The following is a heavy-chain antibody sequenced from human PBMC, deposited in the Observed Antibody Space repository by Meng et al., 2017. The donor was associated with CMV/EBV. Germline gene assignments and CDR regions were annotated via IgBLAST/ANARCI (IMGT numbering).Heavy chain of an antibody. J-gene: IGHJ6*02. D-gene: IGHD3-22*01. Sequence: AASGFSYSDYYLSWVLQAPGKGLEWVSYISSSGSTIYYADSVKGRFTISRDNAKNSLYLQMNSLRAEDTAVYYCAREGWLSYGMDVWGQGTTVTVSS. CDR2: ISSSGSTI. V-gene: IGHV3-11*01. CDR1: GFSYSDYY. CDR3: AREGWLSYGMDV.